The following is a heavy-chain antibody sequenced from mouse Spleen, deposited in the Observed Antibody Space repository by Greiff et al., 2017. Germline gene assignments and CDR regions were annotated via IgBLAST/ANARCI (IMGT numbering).Heavy chain of an antibody. V-gene: IGHV1-4*01. CDR3: ARWDTTVVAEGY. J-gene: IGHJ2*01. Sequence: QVQLQQSGAELARPGASVKMSCKASGYTFTSYTMHWVKQRPGQGLEWIGYINPSSGYTKYNQKFKDKATLTADKSSSTAYMQLSSLTSEDSAVYYCARWDTTVVAEGYWGQGTTLTVSS. CDR1: GYTFTSYT. D-gene: IGHD1-1*01. CDR2: INPSSGYT.